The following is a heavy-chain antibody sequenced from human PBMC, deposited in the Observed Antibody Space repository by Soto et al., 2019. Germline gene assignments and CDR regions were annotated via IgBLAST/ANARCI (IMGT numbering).Heavy chain of an antibody. D-gene: IGHD6-13*01. J-gene: IGHJ5*02. CDR1: GGTFSSYT. Sequence: QVQLVQSGAEVKKPGSSVKVSCKASGGTFSSYTISWVRQAPGQGLEWMGRIIPILGIANYAQKFQGRVTITADKSTSTAYMELSSLRSEDTAVYYCAKEAQQQLVREEEWFDPWGQGTLVTVSS. CDR3: AKEAQQQLVREEEWFDP. CDR2: IIPILGIA. V-gene: IGHV1-69*08.